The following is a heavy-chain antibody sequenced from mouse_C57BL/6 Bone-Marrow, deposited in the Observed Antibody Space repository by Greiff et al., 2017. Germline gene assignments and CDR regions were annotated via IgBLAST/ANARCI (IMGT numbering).Heavy chain of an antibody. Sequence: VQLQQSGAELAKPGASVKMSCKASGYTFTNHCMHWVKQRPGQGLEWIGYINPSSGYTKYNQKFKDKATLTADKSSSTAYMQLSSLTYEDSAVYYCARSMERWFAYWGQGTLVTVSA. J-gene: IGHJ3*01. V-gene: IGHV1-7*01. CDR3: ARSMERWFAY. D-gene: IGHD2-3*01. CDR1: GYTFTNHC. CDR2: INPSSGYT.